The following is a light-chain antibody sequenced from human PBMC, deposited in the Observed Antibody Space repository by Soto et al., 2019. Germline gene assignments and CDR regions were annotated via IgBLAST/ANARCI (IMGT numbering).Light chain of an antibody. J-gene: IGLJ1*01. Sequence: QSVLTQPPSVSEAPGQRVTISCTGSNSNIGAGYDVHWYQQLPGTAPKLVIYDNRNRPSGVPDRFSGSKSGTSASLAITGLQAEDEADYYCQSYDSRLSGFYVFGTGTKVTVL. CDR2: DNR. CDR3: QSYDSRLSGFYV. CDR1: NSNIGAGYD. V-gene: IGLV1-40*01.